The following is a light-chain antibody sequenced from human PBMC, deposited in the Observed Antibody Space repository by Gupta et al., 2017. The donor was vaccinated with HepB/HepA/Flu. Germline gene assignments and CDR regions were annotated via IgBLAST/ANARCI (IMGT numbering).Light chain of an antibody. CDR3: QQRSNGPLT. CDR2: DAS. CDR1: QSVSSY. Sequence: VLTQSPATLSLSPGERATLSCRASQSVSSYLAWYQQKPGQAPRLLIYDASNRATGIPARFSGRGSGTDFTLTISSLEPEDFAGYYCQQRSNGPLTFGGGTKVEIK. V-gene: IGKV3-11*01. J-gene: IGKJ4*01.